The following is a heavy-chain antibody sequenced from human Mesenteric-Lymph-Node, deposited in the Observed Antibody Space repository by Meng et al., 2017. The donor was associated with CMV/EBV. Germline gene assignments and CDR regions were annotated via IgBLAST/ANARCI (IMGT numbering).Heavy chain of an antibody. D-gene: IGHD3-3*01. V-gene: IGHV3-21*01. CDR3: ARDAHVLRFLDPGRGDAFDI. CDR1: GFTFNNYV. CDR2: ITSSSYK. J-gene: IGHJ3*02. Sequence: GESLKISCAASGFTFNNYVMSWVRQAPGMGLEWVSSITSSSYKYYGDSVKGRFTISRDDAKKSLSLQMNSLRVEDTAVYYCARDAHVLRFLDPGRGDAFDIWGQGTMVTISS.